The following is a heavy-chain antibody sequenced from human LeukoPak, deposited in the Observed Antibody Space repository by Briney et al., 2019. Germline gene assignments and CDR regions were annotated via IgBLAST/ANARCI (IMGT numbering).Heavy chain of an antibody. D-gene: IGHD3-3*01. CDR1: GFTLSSYA. V-gene: IGHV3-23*01. J-gene: IGHJ4*02. CDR2: ISVSGNT. CDR3: ARVDGYDFFFDY. Sequence: GGSLRLSCAASGFTLSSYAMSWVRQGPGKGLEWVSAISVSGNTYHADSVKGRFTISRDNSKNTLYLQMNSLRAEDTAVYYCARVDGYDFFFDYWGQGTLVTVSS.